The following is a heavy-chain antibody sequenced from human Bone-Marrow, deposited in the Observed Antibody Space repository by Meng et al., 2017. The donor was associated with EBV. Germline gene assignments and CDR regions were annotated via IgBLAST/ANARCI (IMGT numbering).Heavy chain of an antibody. CDR3: ARGRGYSSPNFDY. CDR2: INHSGST. Sequence: QRQLRQWGVGLLKPSATLSLTGAGYGGSFSGSYWSWIRQTPGKGLEWIGEINHSGSTNYNPSLKSRVTISVDTSKNQFSLKLSSVTAADTAVYYCARGRGYSSPNFDYWGQGTLVTVSS. D-gene: IGHD6-13*01. V-gene: IGHV4-34*01. CDR1: GGSFSGSY. J-gene: IGHJ4*02.